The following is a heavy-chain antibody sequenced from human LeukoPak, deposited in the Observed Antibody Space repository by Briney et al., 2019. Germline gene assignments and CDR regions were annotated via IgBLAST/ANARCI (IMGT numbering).Heavy chain of an antibody. D-gene: IGHD5-12*01. CDR3: ARSIRYSGYDANDAFDI. V-gene: IGHV4-31*03. J-gene: IGHJ3*02. Sequence: SETLSLTCTVSGGSISSGGYYWSWIRQHPGKGLEWIGYIHYSGSTYYNASLKSRVTIAEDTSKNQFSLKLSSVTAADTAVYYCARSIRYSGYDANDAFDIWGQGTMVTVSS. CDR1: GGSISSGGYY. CDR2: IHYSGST.